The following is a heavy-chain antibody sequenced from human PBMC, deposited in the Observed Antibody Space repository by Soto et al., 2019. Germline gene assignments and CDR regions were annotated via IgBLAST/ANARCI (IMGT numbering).Heavy chain of an antibody. V-gene: IGHV3-30-3*01. CDR2: ISYDGSNK. CDR1: GFTFSSYA. Sequence: QVQLVESGGGVVQPGRSLRLSCAASGFTFSSYAMHWVRQAPGTGLEWVAVISYDGSNKYYADSVKGRFTISRDNSKNTLYLQMNSLRAEDTAVYYCASGIAAAGGSYYYYGMDVWGQGTTVTVSS. D-gene: IGHD6-13*01. CDR3: ASGIAAAGGSYYYYGMDV. J-gene: IGHJ6*02.